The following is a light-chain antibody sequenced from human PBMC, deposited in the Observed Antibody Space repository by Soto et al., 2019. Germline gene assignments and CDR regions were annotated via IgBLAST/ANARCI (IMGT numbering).Light chain of an antibody. CDR2: DAS. CDR1: QSIHTW. Sequence: DIQLTQSPSTLSASVGDRVTITCRASQSIHTWLAWYQQEPGKAPKLLIHDASSLASGVPSRFSGSGSVTGFTRTISSLQPDDLGTYYCQQYNTNSPWTFGQGTTVEVK. J-gene: IGKJ1*01. CDR3: QQYNTNSPWT. V-gene: IGKV1-5*01.